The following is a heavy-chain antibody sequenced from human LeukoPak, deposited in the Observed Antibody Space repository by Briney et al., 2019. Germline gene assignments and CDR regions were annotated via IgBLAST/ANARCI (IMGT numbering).Heavy chain of an antibody. J-gene: IGHJ4*02. D-gene: IGHD1-26*01. V-gene: IGHV4-59*01. Sequence: PSETLSLTCMVSGGAISGYYWSWIRQPPGKGLQWIAYIYSSGSTNYNPSLKSRVTISVDTSKMELSLKVSSVTAADTAVYYCVRGGIVGTTARVPLFDYWGQGTLVTVSS. CDR3: VRGGIVGTTARVPLFDY. CDR2: IYSSGST. CDR1: GGAISGYY.